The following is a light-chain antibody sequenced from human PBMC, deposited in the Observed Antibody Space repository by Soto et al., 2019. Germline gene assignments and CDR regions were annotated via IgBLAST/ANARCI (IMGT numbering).Light chain of an antibody. J-gene: IGKJ5*01. CDR3: QQYKNWSPIT. CDR1: QSVSSN. Sequence: EIVMTQSPATLSVSPGERATLSCRASQSVSSNLAWYQQKPGQAPRLLIYGASTRATGIPARFSGSGSGTEFTLTISSLQSEDFEVYYCQQYKNWSPITFGQGTRLEIK. CDR2: GAS. V-gene: IGKV3-15*01.